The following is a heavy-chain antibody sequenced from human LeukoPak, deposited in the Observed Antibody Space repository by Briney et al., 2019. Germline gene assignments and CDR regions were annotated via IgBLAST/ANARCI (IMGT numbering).Heavy chain of an antibody. D-gene: IGHD6-19*01. CDR1: GGSFSGYY. V-gene: IGHV4-34*01. CDR2: INHSGST. Sequence: SETLSLTCAVYGGSFSGYYWSWIRQPPGKGLEWIGEINHSGSTNYNPSLKSRVTISVDTSKNQFSLKLSSVTAADTAVYYYARFAPVAMAGTKSSFDYWGQGTLVTVSS. J-gene: IGHJ4*02. CDR3: ARFAPVAMAGTKSSFDY.